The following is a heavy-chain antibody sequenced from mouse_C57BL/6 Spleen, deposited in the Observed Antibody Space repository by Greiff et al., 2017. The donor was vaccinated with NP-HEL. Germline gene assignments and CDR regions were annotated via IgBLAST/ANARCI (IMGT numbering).Heavy chain of an antibody. V-gene: IGHV1-50*01. D-gene: IGHD1-1*01. J-gene: IGHJ2*01. CDR2: IDPSDSYT. Sequence: VQLQQPGAELVKPGASVKLSCKASGYTFTSYWMQWVKQRPGQGLEWIGEIDPSDSYTNYNQKFKGKATLTVDTSSSTAYMQLSSLTSEYSAVYYCARSAPYYCGRSLYYFAYWGQGTPLTVSS. CDR3: ARSAPYYCGRSLYYFAY. CDR1: GYTFTSYW.